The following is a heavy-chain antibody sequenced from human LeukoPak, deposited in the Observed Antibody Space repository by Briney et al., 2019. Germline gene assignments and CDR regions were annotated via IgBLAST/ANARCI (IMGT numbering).Heavy chain of an antibody. V-gene: IGHV4-38-2*01. CDR3: ARRIFGVVIILSSMGAFDI. Sequence: SETLSLTCAVSGYSISSGYYWGRIRQPPGKGLEWIGSIYHSGSTYYNPSLKSRVTISVDTSKNQFSLKLSSVTAADTAVYYCARRIFGVVIILSSMGAFDIWGQGTMVTVSS. CDR1: GYSISSGYY. J-gene: IGHJ3*02. D-gene: IGHD3-3*01. CDR2: IYHSGST.